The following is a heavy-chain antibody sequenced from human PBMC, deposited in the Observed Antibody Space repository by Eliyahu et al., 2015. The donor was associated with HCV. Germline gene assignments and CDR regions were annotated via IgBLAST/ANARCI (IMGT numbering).Heavy chain of an antibody. V-gene: IGHV3-30*18. CDR1: GFXFSSYG. J-gene: IGHJ4*02. Sequence: QVXLVESGGGVVQPGRSLRLSCAASGFXFSSYGMHWVRQAPGKGLEWVAVISYDGSNKYYADSVKGRFTISRDNSKNTLYLQMNSLRAEDTAVYYCAKDLWRGSSAGKWGQGTLVTVSS. D-gene: IGHD6-6*01. CDR2: ISYDGSNK. CDR3: AKDLWRGSSAGK.